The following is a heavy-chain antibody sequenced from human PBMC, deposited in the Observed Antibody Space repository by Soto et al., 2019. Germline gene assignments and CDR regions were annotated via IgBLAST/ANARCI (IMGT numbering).Heavy chain of an antibody. D-gene: IGHD3-10*01. J-gene: IGHJ4*02. V-gene: IGHV3-23*01. CDR2: ISGSGGST. Sequence: PGGSLRLSCAASGFTFSSYAMSWVRQAPGKGLEWVSAISGSGGSTYYADSVKGRFTISRDNSKNTLYLQMNSLRAEDTAVYYCAKDNYYGSGSYYLLFDYWGQGTLVTVSS. CDR3: AKDNYYGSGSYYLLFDY. CDR1: GFTFSSYA.